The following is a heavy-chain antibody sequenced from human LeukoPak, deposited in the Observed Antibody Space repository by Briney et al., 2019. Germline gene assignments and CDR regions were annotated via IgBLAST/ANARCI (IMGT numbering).Heavy chain of an antibody. V-gene: IGHV3-30-3*01. CDR3: ARDNGGY. CDR1: GFTFSTYA. CDR2: ISSDGNKK. Sequence: GGSLRLSCAASGFTFSTYAMHWVRQTPGKGLEWVAVISSDGNKKFYADSVKGRFTISRDSSKNTLHLQMNSLRAEDTAVYYCARDNGGYWGQGTLVTVSS. J-gene: IGHJ4*02.